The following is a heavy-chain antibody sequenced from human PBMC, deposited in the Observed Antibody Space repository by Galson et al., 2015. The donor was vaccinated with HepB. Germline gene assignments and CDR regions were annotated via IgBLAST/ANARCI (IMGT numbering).Heavy chain of an antibody. CDR3: LTNWGYY. CDR1: RFTFSSYA. CDR2: ISYDGTNK. D-gene: IGHD7-27*01. V-gene: IGHV3-30-3*01. J-gene: IGHJ4*02. Sequence: SLRLSCAASRFTFSSYAMHWVRQAPGKGLEWVAVISYDGTNKYYADSVKGRFTISRDNSKNTLYLQMNSLTTEDTAVYYCLTNWGYYWGQGTLVTVS.